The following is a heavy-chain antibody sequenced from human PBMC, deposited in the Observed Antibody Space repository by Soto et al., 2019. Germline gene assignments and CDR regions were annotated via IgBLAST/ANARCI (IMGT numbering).Heavy chain of an antibody. V-gene: IGHV3-23*01. D-gene: IGHD6-19*01. CDR3: AKADGEQWLLPHLDK. CDR1: GFNFKKCA. J-gene: IGHJ4*02. Sequence: GGSQRLSCMASGFNFKKCAMSWVRQAPGEGLEWVSGISCCGGSTSYADSVKGRFSIARDDSTNTLSLQMNNLRVEDTAQYYCAKADGEQWLLPHLDKWGQGTLVTVSS. CDR2: ISCCGGST.